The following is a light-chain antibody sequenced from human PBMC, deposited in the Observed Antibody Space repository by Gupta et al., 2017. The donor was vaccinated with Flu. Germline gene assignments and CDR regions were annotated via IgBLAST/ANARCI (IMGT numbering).Light chain of an antibody. CDR2: DAS. V-gene: IGKV3-11*01. CDR1: QSVSNY. Sequence: EIVLTQSPATLSLSPGERATLSCRASQSVSNYLAWYQQKPGQTPRLLIYDASNRDTGIPARFSASGSGKNFTLTISSREPEDFAVYYCRQRSNWAPSTFGQGTRLEMK. CDR3: RQRSNWAPST. J-gene: IGKJ2*01.